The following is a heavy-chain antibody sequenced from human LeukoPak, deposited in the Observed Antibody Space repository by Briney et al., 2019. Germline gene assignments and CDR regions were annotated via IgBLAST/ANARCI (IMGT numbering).Heavy chain of an antibody. V-gene: IGHV4-61*01. CDR3: ARDSRSWFDP. Sequence: SETLSLTCTVSGGSVSSGNYYWSWIRQPPGKGLDWIGYIYYSGSTNYNPSLKSRVTISVDTSKNQFSLKLSSVTAADTAVYYCARDSRSWFDPWGQGTLVTVSS. CDR2: IYYSGST. CDR1: GGSVSSGNYY. J-gene: IGHJ5*02.